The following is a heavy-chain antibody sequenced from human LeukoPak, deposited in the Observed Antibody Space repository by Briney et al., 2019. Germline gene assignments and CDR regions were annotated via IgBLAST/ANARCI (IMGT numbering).Heavy chain of an antibody. D-gene: IGHD5-18*01. CDR2: IYYSGST. CDR1: GGSISSGSYY. Sequence: SETLSLTCTVSGGSISSGSYYWGWIRQPPGKGLEWIGNIYYSGSTYYNPSLKSRVTISVDRSKNQFSLKLSSVTAADTAVYYCAREIGYSYGNWFDPWGQGTLVTVSS. J-gene: IGHJ5*02. V-gene: IGHV4-39*07. CDR3: AREIGYSYGNWFDP.